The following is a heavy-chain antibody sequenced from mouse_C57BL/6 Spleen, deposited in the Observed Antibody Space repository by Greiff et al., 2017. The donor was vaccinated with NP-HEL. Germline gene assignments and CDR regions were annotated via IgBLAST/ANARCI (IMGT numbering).Heavy chain of an antibody. CDR1: GYTFTSSW. CDR2: IYPSDSET. CDR3: ARGDYDWYFDV. D-gene: IGHD2-4*01. Sequence: QVQLQQPGAELVRPGSSVKLSCKASGYTFTSSWMDWVKQRPGQGLEWIGNIYPSDSETHYNQKFKDKATLTVDKSSSTAYMQLSSLTSEDSAVYYCARGDYDWYFDVWGTGTTVTVSS. V-gene: IGHV1-61*01. J-gene: IGHJ1*03.